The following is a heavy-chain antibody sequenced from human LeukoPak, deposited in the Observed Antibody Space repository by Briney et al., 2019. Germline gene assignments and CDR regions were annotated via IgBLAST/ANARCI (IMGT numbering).Heavy chain of an antibody. CDR2: INHSGST. D-gene: IGHD2-2*01. J-gene: IGHJ5*02. Sequence: PSQTLSLTCAVYGGSFSGYYWSWISQPPGKGLEWIGEINHSGSTNYNPTLKSRVTISVDTSKNQFSLKLSSVTAADTAVYYCARGARYCSSTTCYVYWFDPWVQGTLVTVSS. V-gene: IGHV4-34*01. CDR3: ARGARYCSSTTCYVYWFDP. CDR1: GGSFSGYY.